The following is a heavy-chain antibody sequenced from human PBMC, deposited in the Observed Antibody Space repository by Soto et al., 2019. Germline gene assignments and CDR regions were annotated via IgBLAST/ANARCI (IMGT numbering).Heavy chain of an antibody. V-gene: IGHV4-39*01. CDR1: GGSISSGPYS. D-gene: IGHD2-2*01. Sequence: QLQLQESGPGLVKPSETLSLTCTVSGGSISSGPYSWGWIRQPPGEGLEWIGTFHYSENTYYNPSLESRGTISVDTSKNQFSLKVTSVTVADTAIYYCARLGGYCSTTSCYGFYGMDVWGQGTTVIVSS. J-gene: IGHJ6*02. CDR3: ARLGGYCSTTSCYGFYGMDV. CDR2: FHYSENT.